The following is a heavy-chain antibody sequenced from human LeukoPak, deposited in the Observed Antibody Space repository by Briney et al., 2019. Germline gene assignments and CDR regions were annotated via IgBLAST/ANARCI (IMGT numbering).Heavy chain of an antibody. CDR1: GGTFSSYA. CDR2: IIPIFGTA. D-gene: IGHD2-21*01. V-gene: IGHV1-69*13. J-gene: IGHJ4*02. Sequence: SVKVSCKASGGTFSSYAISWVRQAPGQGLEWMGGIIPIFGTANYAQKFQGRVTITADESTSTAHMELSSLRSEDTAVYYCASPRDSIPYYFDYWGQGTLVTVSS. CDR3: ASPRDSIPYYFDY.